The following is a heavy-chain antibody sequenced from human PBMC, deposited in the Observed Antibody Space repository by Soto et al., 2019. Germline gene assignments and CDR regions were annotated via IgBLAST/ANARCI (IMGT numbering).Heavy chain of an antibody. Sequence: GGSLRLSCAASGFAFSSYGMHWVRQAPGKGLEWVAVISYDGSNKYYADSVKGRFTISRDNSKNTLYLQMNSLRAEDTAVYYCAKEDRNYDFWSGYYTYYYGMDVWGQGTTVTVSS. D-gene: IGHD3-3*01. CDR3: AKEDRNYDFWSGYYTYYYGMDV. CDR2: ISYDGSNK. J-gene: IGHJ6*02. CDR1: GFAFSSYG. V-gene: IGHV3-30*18.